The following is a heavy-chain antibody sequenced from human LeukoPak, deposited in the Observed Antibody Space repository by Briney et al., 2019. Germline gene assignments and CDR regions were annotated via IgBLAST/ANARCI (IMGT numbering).Heavy chain of an antibody. V-gene: IGHV1-18*01. CDR2: ISAYNGNT. CDR3: ARMRARTFDF. Sequence: ASVKVSCTASGYTFTSYVISWVRQGPGQGLEGMGGISAYNGNTNYAQKLQGRVTMTTAPSTSTAYMELRSLRSDDTAVYYCARMRARTFDFWGQGTQVTVSS. J-gene: IGHJ4*02. CDR1: GYTFTSYV. D-gene: IGHD1-1*01.